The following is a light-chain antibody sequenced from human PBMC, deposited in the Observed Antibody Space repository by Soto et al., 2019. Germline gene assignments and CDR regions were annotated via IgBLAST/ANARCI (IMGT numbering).Light chain of an antibody. J-gene: IGKJ1*01. CDR3: QQSYSTPWT. V-gene: IGKV1-39*01. CDR2: AAS. CDR1: QSISSY. Sequence: DIHMTQSPSSLSASVGDRVTITCRASQSISSYLNWYQQKPGKAPKLLIYAASSLHSGVPSRFSGSGSGTDFTLTISSLQPEDFATYYCQQSYSTPWTFGQGTKVDIK.